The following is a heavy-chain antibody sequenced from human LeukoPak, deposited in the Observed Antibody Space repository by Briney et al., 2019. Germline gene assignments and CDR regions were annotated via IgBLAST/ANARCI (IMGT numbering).Heavy chain of an antibody. D-gene: IGHD2-2*01. CDR3: AKDRRKGCSSTSCLNPFAFDI. J-gene: IGHJ4*02. CDR1: GFTFDDYA. CDR2: ISWNSGSI. V-gene: IGHV3-9*01. Sequence: PGGSLRLSCAASGFTFDDYAMHWVRQAPGKGLEWVSGISWNSGSIGYADSVKGRFTISRDNAKNSLYLQMNSLRAEDTALYYCAKDRRKGCSSTSCLNPFAFDIWGQGTLVTVSS.